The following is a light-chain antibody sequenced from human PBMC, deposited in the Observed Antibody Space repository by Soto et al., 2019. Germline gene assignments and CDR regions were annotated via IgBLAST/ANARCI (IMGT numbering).Light chain of an antibody. V-gene: IGKV3-15*01. CDR1: QSVGTN. CDR3: HQYNKWPLGT. Sequence: EIVMTQSPATLSVSPGERATLSCRASQSVGTNLAWYQQKPGQAPRLLIYGASTRATGIPARFGGSGSGTEFTLTISSLQSEDFAVYYCHQYNKWPLGTFGQGTKVEIK. CDR2: GAS. J-gene: IGKJ1*01.